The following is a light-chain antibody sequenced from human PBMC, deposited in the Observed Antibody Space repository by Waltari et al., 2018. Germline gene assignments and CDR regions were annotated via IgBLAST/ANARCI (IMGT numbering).Light chain of an antibody. J-gene: IGLJ2*01. CDR2: AVI. V-gene: IGLV2-8*01. CDR1: SSDIGAYNY. Sequence: QSALTQPPSASGSPGQSVTISCSGTSSDIGAYNYVSWYQQHPGKAPNLMIYAVIKRPSGVPPRFSGSKSGNTASLTVSELQAEDEADYYCSSYAGSNGVPFGGGTKVTVL. CDR3: SSYAGSNGVP.